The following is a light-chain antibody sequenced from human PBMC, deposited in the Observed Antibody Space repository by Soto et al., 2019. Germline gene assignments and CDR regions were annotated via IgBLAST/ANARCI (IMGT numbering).Light chain of an antibody. V-gene: IGKV3-20*01. CDR1: QSVSSSY. CDR3: QQYNSWPPIT. Sequence: EIVLTQSPGTLSLSPGERATLSCRASQSVSSSYLAWYQQKPGQAPRLLIYGGSSRATGIPVRFSGSGSETEFTLTISSLQSEDFAVYYCQQYNSWPPITFGQGTRLEI. J-gene: IGKJ5*01. CDR2: GGS.